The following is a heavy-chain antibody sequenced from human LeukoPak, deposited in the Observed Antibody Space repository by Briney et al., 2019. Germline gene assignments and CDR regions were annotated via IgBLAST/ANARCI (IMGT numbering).Heavy chain of an antibody. J-gene: IGHJ6*02. CDR2: ISSSSSTI. V-gene: IGHV3-48*01. Sequence: GGSLRLSCAASGFTFSSYSMNWVRQAPGKGLEWVSYISSSSSTIYYADSVKGRFTISRDNAKNSLYLQMNSLRAEDTAVYYCARDPIGGYSGYAGYYGMDVCGQGTTVTVSS. D-gene: IGHD5-12*01. CDR3: ARDPIGGYSGYAGYYGMDV. CDR1: GFTFSSYS.